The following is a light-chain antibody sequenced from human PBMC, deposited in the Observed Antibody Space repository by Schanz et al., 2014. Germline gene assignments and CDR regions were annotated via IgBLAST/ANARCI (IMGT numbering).Light chain of an antibody. CDR3: QHRRDWPGT. V-gene: IGKV3-11*01. Sequence: EIVMTQSPATLSVSPGERATLSCRASQSVSSNLAWYQQRPGQAPRLLIYGASNRATGIPDRFSGSGSGTDFTLTISSLEPEDFAVYYCQHRRDWPGTFGQGTRLEIK. CDR1: QSVSSN. CDR2: GAS. J-gene: IGKJ5*01.